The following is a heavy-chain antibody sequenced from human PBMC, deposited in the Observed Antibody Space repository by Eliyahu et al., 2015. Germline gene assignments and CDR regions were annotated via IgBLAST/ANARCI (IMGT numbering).Heavy chain of an antibody. CDR3: ARGIWFGESAQYFDY. J-gene: IGHJ4*02. D-gene: IGHD3-10*01. V-gene: IGHV3-23*01. Sequence: LEWVSTISASGSFTYHADSVKGRFTISRDNSKNTLYLQMNSLRSEDTAIYYCARGIWFGESAQYFDYWGQGTLVTISS. CDR2: ISASGSFT.